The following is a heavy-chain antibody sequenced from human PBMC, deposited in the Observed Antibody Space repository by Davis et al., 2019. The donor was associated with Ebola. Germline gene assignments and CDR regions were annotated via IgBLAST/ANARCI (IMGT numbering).Heavy chain of an antibody. V-gene: IGHV3-43D*03. CDR1: GFTFGDYA. CDR3: TAYDSTFRNY. D-gene: IGHD3-22*01. J-gene: IGHJ4*02. CDR2: ISWDGRSS. Sequence: GESLKISCAASGFTFGDYAMHWVRQAPGKGLEWVSLISWDGRSSAYTDSVRGRFSISRDNSRKFLYLQMNGLRAKDTALYYCTAYDSTFRNYWGQGTLVTVSS.